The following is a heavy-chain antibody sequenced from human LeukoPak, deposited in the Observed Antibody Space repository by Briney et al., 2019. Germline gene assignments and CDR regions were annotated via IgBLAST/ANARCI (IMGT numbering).Heavy chain of an antibody. V-gene: IGHV3-7*01. CDR3: VSLSSPG. D-gene: IGHD3-16*02. Sequence: PGGSLRLSCAASGFTFSSSWMHWVRQAPGKGLEWVANIKQDGSEKYYMDSVKGRFTISRDNGKNSSYLQMSSLRVEDTAVYYCVSLSSPGWGRGTLVTVSS. J-gene: IGHJ4*02. CDR1: GFTFSSSW. CDR2: IKQDGSEK.